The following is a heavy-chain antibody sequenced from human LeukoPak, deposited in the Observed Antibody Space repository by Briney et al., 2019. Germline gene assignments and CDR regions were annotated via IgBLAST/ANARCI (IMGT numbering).Heavy chain of an antibody. CDR3: ARVRFGELPHFQH. Sequence: ASVKVSCKASGYTFTSYAMHWVRQAPGQRLEWMGWINAGNGNTKYSQKFQGRVTITRDTSASTAYMELSSLRSEDTAVYYCARVRFGELPHFQHWGQGTLVTVSS. J-gene: IGHJ1*01. V-gene: IGHV1-3*01. D-gene: IGHD3-10*01. CDR2: INAGNGNT. CDR1: GYTFTSYA.